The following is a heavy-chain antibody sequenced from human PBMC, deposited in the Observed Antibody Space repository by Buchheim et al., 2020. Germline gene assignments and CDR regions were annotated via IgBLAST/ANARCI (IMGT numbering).Heavy chain of an antibody. J-gene: IGHJ4*02. CDR3: ARKWDSGGWYVLDY. CDR2: IFHTGRT. D-gene: IGHD6-19*01. Sequence: QVQLQESGPGLVKPSGTLSLTCAVSGASITSSILWSWVRQPPGKGLEWIGEIFHTGRTNYNPSLKSRVTITGDKSKNQFSLNLSSVTAADTAVYYCARKWDSGGWYVLDYWGQGTL. V-gene: IGHV4-4*02. CDR1: GASITSSIL.